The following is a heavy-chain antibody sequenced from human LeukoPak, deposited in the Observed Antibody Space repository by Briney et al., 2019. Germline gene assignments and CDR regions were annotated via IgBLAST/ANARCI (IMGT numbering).Heavy chain of an antibody. CDR2: MSYSGST. CDR1: GGSISSSSYY. V-gene: IGHV4-39*01. D-gene: IGHD3-10*01. Sequence: SETLSLTCTVSGGSISSSSYYWGWIRRPPGKGLEWIGSMSYSGSTYYNPSLKSRVTIAVDTSKTQFSLKLSSVTAADTAVYYCARFYITSQYGSGYMDVWGKGTTVAVSS. J-gene: IGHJ6*03. CDR3: ARFYITSQYGSGYMDV.